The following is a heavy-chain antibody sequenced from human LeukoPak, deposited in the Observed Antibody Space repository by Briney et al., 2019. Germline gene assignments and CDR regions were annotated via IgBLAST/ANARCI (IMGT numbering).Heavy chain of an antibody. CDR2: ISSSSSTI. Sequence: PGGSLRLSCAASGFTFSSYSMNWVRQAPGKGLEWVSYISSSSSTIYYADSVKGRFTISRDNAKNSLYLQMNSLRAEDTAVYYCAREENTAMANWANYFDYWGQGTLVIVSS. V-gene: IGHV3-48*01. D-gene: IGHD5-18*01. CDR3: AREENTAMANWANYFDY. J-gene: IGHJ4*02. CDR1: GFTFSSYS.